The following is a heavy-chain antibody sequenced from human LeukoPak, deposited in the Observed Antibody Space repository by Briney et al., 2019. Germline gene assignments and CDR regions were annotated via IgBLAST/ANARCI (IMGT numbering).Heavy chain of an antibody. V-gene: IGHV4-34*01. CDR1: GGSFSGYY. J-gene: IGHJ4*02. D-gene: IGHD2-2*01. CDR3: ARDHIVVVPAAENGFDY. CDR2: INHSGST. Sequence: PSETLSLTCAVYGGSFSGYYWSWIRQPPGKGLEWIGEINHSGSTNYNPSLKSRVTISVDTSMNQFSLKLSSVTAADTAVYYCARDHIVVVPAAENGFDYWGQGTLVTVSS.